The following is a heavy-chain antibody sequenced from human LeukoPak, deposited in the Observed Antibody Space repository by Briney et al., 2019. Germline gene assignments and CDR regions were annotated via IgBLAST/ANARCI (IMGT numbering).Heavy chain of an antibody. D-gene: IGHD4-17*01. CDR3: ARPHDYGDRGWFDP. J-gene: IGHJ5*02. CDR1: GYFFTSYW. V-gene: IGHV5-51*01. Sequence: GESLKISCKGPGYFFTSYWIGWVRQMPGKGLEWMGIIYPSDSDTRYSPPFQGQVTISADKSISTAYLQWSSLKASDTAMYYCARPHDYGDRGWFDPWGQGTLVTVSS. CDR2: IYPSDSDT.